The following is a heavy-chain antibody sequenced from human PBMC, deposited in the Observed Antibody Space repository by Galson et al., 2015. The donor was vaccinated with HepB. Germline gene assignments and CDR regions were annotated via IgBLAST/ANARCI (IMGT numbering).Heavy chain of an antibody. V-gene: IGHV3-30*03. D-gene: IGHD3-22*01. CDR2: ISYDGSNK. J-gene: IGHJ4*02. CDR3: ARGTYYYDSSGYYYYFDY. CDR1: GFTFNNYG. Sequence: LRLSCAASGFTFNNYGMHWVRQAPGKGLEWVAVISYDGSNKYYADSVKGRFTISRDNSKNTLYLQMNSLRAEDTAVYYCARGTYYYDSSGYYYYFDYWGQGTLVTVSS.